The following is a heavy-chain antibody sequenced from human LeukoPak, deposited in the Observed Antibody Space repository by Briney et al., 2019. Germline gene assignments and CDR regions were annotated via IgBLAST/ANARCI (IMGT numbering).Heavy chain of an antibody. D-gene: IGHD3-10*01. CDR3: AKERASGNYWGYFDS. CDR1: GFTFTTYA. Sequence: GGSLRLSCAASGFTFTTYAMSWVRQAPGKGLEWVSAITGSGDGTFSAGSVKGRFTSSRNNSINTLYLQMDSLRAEDTAIYYCAKERASGNYWGYFDSWGQGTLVTVSS. J-gene: IGHJ4*02. V-gene: IGHV3-23*01. CDR2: ITGSGDGT.